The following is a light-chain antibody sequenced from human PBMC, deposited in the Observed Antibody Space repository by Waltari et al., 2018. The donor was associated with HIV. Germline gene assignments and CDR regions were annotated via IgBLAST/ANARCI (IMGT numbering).Light chain of an antibody. V-gene: IGKV1-39*01. Sequence: DINMTQSPSSLSASVGDRVTISCRTSQNVINYLNWYHQLPGKAPTLLILGASTVQDGFSSRFSGSGSGTDFTLSIAGLQPEDIGTYYCQQTFSPPRTFGPGT. CDR1: QNVINY. CDR3: QQTFSPPRT. CDR2: GAS. J-gene: IGKJ3*01.